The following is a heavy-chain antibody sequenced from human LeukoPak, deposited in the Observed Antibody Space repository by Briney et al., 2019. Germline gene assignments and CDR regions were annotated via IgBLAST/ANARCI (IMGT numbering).Heavy chain of an antibody. Sequence: GGSLRLSCAASGFTCSSYVMSWVRQAPGKGLEWFSAINRGGGTTYYADSVKGRFTISRDNSKNTLYLQMTSLRAEETAVYYCARALVVITLDAFDIWGQGTMVTVSS. CDR1: GFTCSSYV. V-gene: IGHV3-23*01. D-gene: IGHD3-22*01. J-gene: IGHJ3*02. CDR2: INRGGGTT. CDR3: ARALVVITLDAFDI.